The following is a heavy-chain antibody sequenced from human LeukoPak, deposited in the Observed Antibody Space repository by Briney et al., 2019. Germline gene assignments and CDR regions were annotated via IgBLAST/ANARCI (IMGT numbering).Heavy chain of an antibody. D-gene: IGHD3-22*01. Sequence: GGSLRLSCAASRFTFSSYSMIWVRQAPGKGLEWVSSISSSSSSIYYADSVKGRFTISRDNARNSLYLQMNSLRAEDTAVYYCARASKYYYDSSGYPLDYWGQGTLVTVSS. CDR2: ISSSSSSI. CDR3: ARASKYYYDSSGYPLDY. J-gene: IGHJ4*02. CDR1: RFTFSSYS. V-gene: IGHV3-21*01.